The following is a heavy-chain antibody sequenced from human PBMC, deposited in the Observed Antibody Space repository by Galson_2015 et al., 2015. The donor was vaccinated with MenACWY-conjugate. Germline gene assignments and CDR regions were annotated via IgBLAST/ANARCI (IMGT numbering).Heavy chain of an antibody. J-gene: IGHJ4*02. CDR2: ISDSGRRT. V-gene: IGHV3-23*01. D-gene: IGHD3-22*01. Sequence: LRLSCAASGFTFSSYAMSWVRQAPGKGLEWVSTISDSGRRTYNADSVKGRFTISRDNSEDTLFLEMNSLRAEDTAVYYCAKCYYDSSGYIIDYWGQGTLVTVSS. CDR3: AKCYYDSSGYIIDY. CDR1: GFTFSSYA.